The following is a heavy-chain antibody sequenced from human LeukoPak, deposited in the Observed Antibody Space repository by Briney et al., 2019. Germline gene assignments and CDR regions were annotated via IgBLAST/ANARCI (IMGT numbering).Heavy chain of an antibody. J-gene: IGHJ4*02. Sequence: PGGSLRLSCTASGFTFSSYSLNWVRQAPGKGLEWVSSVSTGSNYIYYADSVKGRFTISRDNAKNSLYLQMNRLRAGDTAVYYCARDDEAAVRGSFHPLFDYWGQGTLVTVSS. D-gene: IGHD1-26*01. CDR1: GFTFSSYS. CDR2: VSTGSNYI. CDR3: ARDDEAAVRGSFHPLFDY. V-gene: IGHV3-21*01.